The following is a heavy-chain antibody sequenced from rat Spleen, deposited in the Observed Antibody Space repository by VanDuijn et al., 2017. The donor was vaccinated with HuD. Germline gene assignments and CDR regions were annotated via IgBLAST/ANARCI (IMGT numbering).Heavy chain of an antibody. J-gene: IGHJ1*01. CDR2: ITNSGGST. Sequence: EVQLVESGGGLVQPGRSLKLSCAASGFAFNNYGLAWVRQAPTKGLEWIASITNSGGSTYYRDSVKGRFTISRDNAKSTLYLQMDSLRSEDTAIYYCTRRGYLSNWYFDFWGPGTMVTVSS. CDR1: GFAFNNYG. D-gene: IGHD1-11*01. CDR3: TRRGYLSNWYFDF. V-gene: IGHV5S13*01.